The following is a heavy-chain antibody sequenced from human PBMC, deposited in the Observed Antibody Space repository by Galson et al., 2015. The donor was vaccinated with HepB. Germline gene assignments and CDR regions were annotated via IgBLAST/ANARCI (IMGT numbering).Heavy chain of an antibody. J-gene: IGHJ4*02. CDR3: AKQLELRGGFDY. D-gene: IGHD1-7*01. CDR2: ISWNSGRI. V-gene: IGHV3-9*01. Sequence: SLRLSCAASGFTFSSYAMHWVRQAPGKGLEWVSGISWNSGRIGYADSVKGRFTVSRDNAKNSLYLQMNSLRVEYTAFYYCAKQLELRGGFDYWGQGTLVTVSS. CDR1: GFTFSSYA.